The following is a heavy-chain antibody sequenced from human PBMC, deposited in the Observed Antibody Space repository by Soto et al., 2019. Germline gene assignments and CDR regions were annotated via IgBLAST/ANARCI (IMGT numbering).Heavy chain of an antibody. CDR2: MNPNSGNT. CDR1: GYTFTRYD. Sequence: QVKLVQSGAEVKKPGASVKVSCKASGYTFTRYDINWVRQATGQGLEWMGWMNPNSGNTAYAQKFLGRVTMTRNTSISTAYVELSSLKSEDTAVYYCARERTRGFDPWGQGTLVTVSS. V-gene: IGHV1-8*01. J-gene: IGHJ5*02. CDR3: ARERTRGFDP.